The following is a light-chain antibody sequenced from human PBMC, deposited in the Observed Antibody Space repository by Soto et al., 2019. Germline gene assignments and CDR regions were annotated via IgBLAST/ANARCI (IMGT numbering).Light chain of an antibody. V-gene: IGKV3-15*01. J-gene: IGKJ4*01. CDR1: QGIGST. Sequence: EIVMTQSPATLSVSPGERATLSCRASQGIGSTLAWYQQKPGQTPRLLIYGASTRATGVPARFSGSGSGTEFTLTINSLQSEDFAVYYCQQRTNWPLTFGGGTKVDIK. CDR2: GAS. CDR3: QQRTNWPLT.